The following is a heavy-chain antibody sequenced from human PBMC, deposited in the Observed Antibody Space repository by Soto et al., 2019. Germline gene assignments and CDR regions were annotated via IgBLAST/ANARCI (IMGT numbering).Heavy chain of an antibody. V-gene: IGHV3-21*01. CDR3: ARGLPLAY. CDR2: ISSSSSYI. CDR1: GFTFSSYS. J-gene: IGHJ4*02. Sequence: PWVSLRLSCAASGFTFSSYSMNWVRQAPGKGLEWVSSISSSSSYIYYADSVKGRFTISRDNDKYSLNLQMNSLRAADTAVYYCARGLPLAYWGQGTLVTVSS.